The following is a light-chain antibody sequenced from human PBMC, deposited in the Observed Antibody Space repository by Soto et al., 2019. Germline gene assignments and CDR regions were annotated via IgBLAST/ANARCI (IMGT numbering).Light chain of an antibody. J-gene: IGKJ1*01. CDR2: GAS. Sequence: EIVMTQSPATLSVSPGERATLSCRASQSVSSKLAWYQQKPGQGPRLLIYGASTRATGIPARFSGSGSGTEFTLTISSLQSEDFAVYYCQHDNTWLWTFGQGTKVEIK. V-gene: IGKV3-15*01. CDR3: QHDNTWLWT. CDR1: QSVSSK.